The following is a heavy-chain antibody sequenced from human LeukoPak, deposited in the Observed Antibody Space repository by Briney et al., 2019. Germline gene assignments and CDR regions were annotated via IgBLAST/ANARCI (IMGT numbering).Heavy chain of an antibody. D-gene: IGHD2-21*01. CDR2: SYHSGST. V-gene: IGHV4-4*02. J-gene: IGHJ3*02. Sequence: SGTLSLTCAVSGGSFSSSNWWSWVRQPPGKGLEWIGESYHSGSTNYNPSLKSRVTISVDKSKNQFSLKLSSVTAADTAVYYCARAPIVLELNAFDIWGQGTMVTVSS. CDR3: ARAPIVLELNAFDI. CDR1: GGSFSSSNW.